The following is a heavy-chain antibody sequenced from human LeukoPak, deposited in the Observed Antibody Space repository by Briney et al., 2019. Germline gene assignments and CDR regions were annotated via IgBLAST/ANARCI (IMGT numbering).Heavy chain of an antibody. CDR1: GGSISSGDYY. CDR2: IYYSGST. CDR3: AVTPSYSSSWYVGY. J-gene: IGHJ4*02. Sequence: SQTLPLTCTVSGGSISSGDYYWSWIRQPPGKGLEWIGYIYYSGSTYYNPSLKSRVTISVDTSKNQFSLKLSSVTAADTAVYYCAVTPSYSSSWYVGYWGQGTLVTVSS. D-gene: IGHD6-13*01. V-gene: IGHV4-30-4*01.